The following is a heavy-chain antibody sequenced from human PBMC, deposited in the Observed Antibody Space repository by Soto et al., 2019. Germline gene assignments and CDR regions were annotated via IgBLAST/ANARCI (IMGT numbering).Heavy chain of an antibody. D-gene: IGHD1-26*01. J-gene: IGHJ4*02. Sequence: ASVTVSCKASGYTFTVYYMHWVRQAPGQGLEWMGWINPKSGGTMYPQKFQGRVTMTWDTSISTAYMALTRLRSDDTAVYYCARDLAKGGGSAGCDYWGQGTMGTVSA. CDR2: INPKSGGT. CDR3: ARDLAKGGGSAGCDY. CDR1: GYTFTVYY. V-gene: IGHV1-2*02.